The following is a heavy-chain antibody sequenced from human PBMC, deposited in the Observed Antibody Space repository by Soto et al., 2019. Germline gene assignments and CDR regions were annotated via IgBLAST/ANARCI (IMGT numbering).Heavy chain of an antibody. CDR3: ARFEQLVLH. CDR2: FIPIFGTP. V-gene: IGHV1-69*01. Sequence: QVQLVQSGAEVKKPGSSVKVSCKASGGTFSNFAISWVRQAPGQGLEWMGGFIPIFGTPNYAQRFQGRLKISADGSTSTAYMELSRLRSEDTAVYYCARFEQLVLHWGQGTLVTVSS. D-gene: IGHD6-13*01. CDR1: GGTFSNFA. J-gene: IGHJ1*01.